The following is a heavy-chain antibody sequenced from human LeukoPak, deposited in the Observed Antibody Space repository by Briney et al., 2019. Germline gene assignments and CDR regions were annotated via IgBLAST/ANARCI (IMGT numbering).Heavy chain of an antibody. CDR1: GFSVSSFG. D-gene: IGHD6-19*01. V-gene: IGHV3-23*01. CDR3: AQGFSSGWYPY. CDR2: ISLNGETT. J-gene: IGHJ4*02. Sequence: GGSLRISCAVSGFSVSSFGMSWVRQAPGKGLEWISAISLNGETTWYADSVKGRFIISRDNSKNTLYLQLTSLRAEDTAVYYCAQGFSSGWYPYWGQGSLVSVSS.